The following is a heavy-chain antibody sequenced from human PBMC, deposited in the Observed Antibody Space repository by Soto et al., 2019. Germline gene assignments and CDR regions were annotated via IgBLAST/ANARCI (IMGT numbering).Heavy chain of an antibody. J-gene: IGHJ4*02. CDR2: IWYDGSNK. D-gene: IGHD3-10*01. Sequence: QVQLVESGGGVVQPGRSLRLSCAASGFTFSSYGMHWVRQAPGKGLEWVAVIWYDGSNKYYADSVKGRFTMSRDNSKNPLDLQMNSLRAEETAVYYCAGARYYGSRSYGSDYWGQGTLVTVSS. V-gene: IGHV3-33*01. CDR1: GFTFSSYG. CDR3: AGARYYGSRSYGSDY.